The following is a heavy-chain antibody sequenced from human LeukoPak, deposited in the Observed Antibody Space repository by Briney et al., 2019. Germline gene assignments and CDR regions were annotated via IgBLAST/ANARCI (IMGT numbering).Heavy chain of an antibody. CDR1: GGSISSSSYY. J-gene: IGHJ5*02. Sequence: SETLSLTCTVSGGSISSSSYYRGWIRQPPGKGLEWIGSIYYSGSTYYNPSLKSRVTISVDTSKNQFSLKLSSVTAADTAVYYCARGPLTMTRGFDPWGQGTLVTVSS. CDR3: ARGPLTMTRGFDP. V-gene: IGHV4-39*07. D-gene: IGHD4-17*01. CDR2: IYYSGST.